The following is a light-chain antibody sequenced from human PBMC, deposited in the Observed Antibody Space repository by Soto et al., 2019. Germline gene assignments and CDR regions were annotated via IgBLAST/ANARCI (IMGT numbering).Light chain of an antibody. CDR3: QQRSNWAIT. J-gene: IGKJ5*01. CDR1: QTVSSN. CDR2: GAS. Sequence: EVVMTQSPATLSVSPGERATLSCRASQTVSSNLAWYQQKPGQAPRLFIYGASTRATGIPDRFSGSGSGTDFTLTISSLEPEDFAVYYCQQRSNWAITFGQGTRLEIK. V-gene: IGKV3-11*01.